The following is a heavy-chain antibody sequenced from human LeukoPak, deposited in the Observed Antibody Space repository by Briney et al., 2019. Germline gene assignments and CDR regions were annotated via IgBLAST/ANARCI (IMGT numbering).Heavy chain of an antibody. V-gene: IGHV4-59*01. CDR3: ARGGGYGEYYYYYYGMYV. D-gene: IGHD2-15*01. CDR1: GGSISSYY. J-gene: IGHJ6*02. Sequence: SGTLSLTCTVSGGSISSYYWSWIRQPPGKGLEWIGYIYYSGSTNYNPSLKSRATISVDTSKNQFSLKLSSVTAADTAVYYCARGGGYGEYYYYYYGMYVWGQGTTVTVSS. CDR2: IYYSGST.